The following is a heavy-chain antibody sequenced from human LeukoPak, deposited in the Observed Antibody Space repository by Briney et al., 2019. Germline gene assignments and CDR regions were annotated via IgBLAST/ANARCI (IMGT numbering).Heavy chain of an antibody. CDR3: AKDFVPAAMFAWFDD. Sequence: GGSLRLSCAASGFTFSSYAMNWVRQAQGRGLEWVSFISVSGGGTFYADSVKGRFTISRDNSKNTLYLQMNSLRPEDTAVYYCAKDFVPAAMFAWFDDWGQGTLVTVSS. CDR2: ISVSGGGT. D-gene: IGHD2-2*01. CDR1: GFTFSSYA. V-gene: IGHV3-23*01. J-gene: IGHJ4*02.